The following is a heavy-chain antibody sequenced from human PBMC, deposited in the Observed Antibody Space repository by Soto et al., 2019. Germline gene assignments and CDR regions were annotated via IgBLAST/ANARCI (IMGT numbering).Heavy chain of an antibody. D-gene: IGHD3-22*01. J-gene: IGHJ4*02. CDR2: IYYSGST. Sequence: QLQLQESGPGLVKPSETLSLTCTVSGGSISSSSYYWGWIRQPPGKGLEWIGSIYYSGSTYYNPSLKSRVTISVDTSKNQFSLKLSSVTAADTAVYYCAKQHSSGYSPPRYFDYWGQGTLVTVSS. V-gene: IGHV4-39*01. CDR1: GGSISSSSYY. CDR3: AKQHSSGYSPPRYFDY.